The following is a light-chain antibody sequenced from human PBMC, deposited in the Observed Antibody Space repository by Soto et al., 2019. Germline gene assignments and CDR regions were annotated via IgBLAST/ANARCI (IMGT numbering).Light chain of an antibody. Sequence: QSALTQPASVSGCPGQSITISFTRTSSDVGGFNYVSWYQQYQGKAPILMIYDVSNPPSGVAIRFSDSKPGNTASLAISRLEPEDEADYYKIAYTSSSTLGVFGTGTKLTVL. CDR1: SSDVGGFNY. V-gene: IGLV2-14*01. CDR2: DVS. J-gene: IGLJ1*01. CDR3: IAYTSSSTLGV.